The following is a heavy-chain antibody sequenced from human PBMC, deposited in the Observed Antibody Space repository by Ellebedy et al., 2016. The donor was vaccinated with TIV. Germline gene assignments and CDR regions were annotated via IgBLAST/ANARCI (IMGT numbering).Heavy chain of an antibody. D-gene: IGHD3-22*01. CDR3: ARDDSTGYRPGL. CDR2: IIPIFGAP. Sequence: SVKVSCXASGGTFTSLAISWVRQAPGQGLEWMGQIIPIFGAPNYAQKFQGRVTIVADDSTRTAYMELSSLTSEDTAVYYCARDDSTGYRPGLWGQGTLVTVSS. CDR1: GGTFTSLA. J-gene: IGHJ4*02. V-gene: IGHV1-69*13.